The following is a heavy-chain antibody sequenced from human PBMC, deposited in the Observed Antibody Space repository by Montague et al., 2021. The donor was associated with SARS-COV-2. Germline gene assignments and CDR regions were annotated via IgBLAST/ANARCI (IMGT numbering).Heavy chain of an antibody. CDR2: FYYSGST. J-gene: IGHJ6*02. CDR1: GGSVSSDSYY. Sequence: SETLSLTCTVSGGSVSSDSYYWSWIRQPPGKGLEWIGYFYYSGSTNYNPSLKSRVTISVDTSKNQFSLKLTSVTAADTAVHFCARVYYDISAMDVWGQGTTVTVSS. D-gene: IGHD3-9*01. CDR3: ARVYYDISAMDV. V-gene: IGHV4-61*01.